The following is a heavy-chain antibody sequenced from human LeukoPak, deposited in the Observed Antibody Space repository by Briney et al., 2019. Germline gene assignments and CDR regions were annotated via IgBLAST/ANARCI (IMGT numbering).Heavy chain of an antibody. V-gene: IGHV1-2*02. CDR3: VVVVITSYYFDY. CDR2: INPNSGGT. CDR1: WLNFTRLY. Sequence: VPFQAFWLNFTRLYIHWVRQAPGQGAEWMGWINPNSGGTNYAQKFQGRVTMTRDTSISTAYMELSRLRSDDTAVYYCVVVVITSYYFDYWGQGTLVTVSS. J-gene: IGHJ4*02. D-gene: IGHD3-22*01.